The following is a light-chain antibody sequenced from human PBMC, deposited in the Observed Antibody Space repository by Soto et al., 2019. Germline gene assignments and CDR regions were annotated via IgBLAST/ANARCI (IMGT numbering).Light chain of an antibody. CDR1: QDIGNY. CDR2: TAS. V-gene: IGKV1-27*01. Sequence: DIQMTQSPSSLSASVGDRVTITCRASQDIGNYLSWYQQKSGGVPRLLIYTASTLQSGVPSRFSGSRSGTDFTLTISSLQPEDVATYFCQKNVGVPRTFGQGTKVEIK. J-gene: IGKJ1*01. CDR3: QKNVGVPRT.